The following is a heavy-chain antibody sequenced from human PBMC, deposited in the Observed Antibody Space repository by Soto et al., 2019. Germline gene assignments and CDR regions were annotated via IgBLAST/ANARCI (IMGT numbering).Heavy chain of an antibody. V-gene: IGHV3-30*04. J-gene: IGHJ6*02. Sequence: GSLRLSCAASGFTLSRYAMHWVRQAPGKGLEWVALISYDGRNQYYADSVKGRITVSRDNSKNTLSLLLSSVRSDDTAIYYCAKDTGDNGWYQYGMDVWGQGTTVTVSS. CDR3: AKDTGDNGWYQYGMDV. CDR2: ISYDGRNQ. CDR1: GFTLSRYA. D-gene: IGHD6-19*01.